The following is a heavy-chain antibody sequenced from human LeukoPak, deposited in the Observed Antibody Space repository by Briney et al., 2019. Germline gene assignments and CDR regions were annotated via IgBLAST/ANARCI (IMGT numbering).Heavy chain of an antibody. D-gene: IGHD3-22*01. J-gene: IGHJ4*02. CDR2: IYYSGST. Sequence: PSETLSLICTVSGGSISSYYWSWIRQPPGKGLEWIGYIYYSGSTNYNPSLKSRVTISVDTSKNQFSLKLSSVTAADTAVYYCARLNYDSSGYYPYFDYWGQGTLVTVSS. CDR1: GGSISSYY. V-gene: IGHV4-59*08. CDR3: ARLNYDSSGYYPYFDY.